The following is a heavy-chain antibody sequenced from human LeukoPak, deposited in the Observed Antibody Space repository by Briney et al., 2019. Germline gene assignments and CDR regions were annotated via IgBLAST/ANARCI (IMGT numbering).Heavy chain of an antibody. J-gene: IGHJ4*02. CDR2: IYYSASI. CDR1: GGSISTITYY. CDR3: ARFYYYDSSGYYPRYFDH. D-gene: IGHD3-22*01. V-gene: IGHV4-39*07. Sequence: SETLSLTCTVSGGSISTITYYWGWVRQSPEKGLEWLATIYYSASIYYSPSLKSRLTISIDTSKNQISLKLNSVTAADTAVYYCARFYYYDSSGYYPRYFDHWGPGTLVTVSS.